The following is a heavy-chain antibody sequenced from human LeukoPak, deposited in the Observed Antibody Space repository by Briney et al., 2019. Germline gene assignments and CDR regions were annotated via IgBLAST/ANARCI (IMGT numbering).Heavy chain of an antibody. J-gene: IGHJ4*02. CDR2: ISGSGGST. V-gene: IGHV3-23*01. D-gene: IGHD3-22*01. Sequence: SGESLRLSCAASGFTFSSYAMSWVRQAPGKGLEWVSAISGSGGSTYYADSVKGRFTISRDNSKNTLYLQMNSLRAEDTAVYYCAKDLVVVSYFDYWGQGTLVTVSS. CDR1: GFTFSSYA. CDR3: AKDLVVVSYFDY.